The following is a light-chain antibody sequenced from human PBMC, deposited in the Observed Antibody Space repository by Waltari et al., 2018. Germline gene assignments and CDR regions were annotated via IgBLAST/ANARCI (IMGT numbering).Light chain of an antibody. V-gene: IGKV3-20*01. CDR1: QSVSTNY. Sequence: EIVLTQSPGTLSLSPGERATLSCRASQSVSTNYLAWYQQKPGQAPRLIIYGASSRATGIPDRFSGSGSGTDFTLIIRRLEPEDFAVYYCQHYGSSPYTFGQGAKLEIK. CDR2: GAS. CDR3: QHYGSSPYT. J-gene: IGKJ2*01.